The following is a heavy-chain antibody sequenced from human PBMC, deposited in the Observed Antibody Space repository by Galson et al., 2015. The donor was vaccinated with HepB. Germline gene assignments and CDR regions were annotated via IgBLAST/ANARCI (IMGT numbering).Heavy chain of an antibody. V-gene: IGHV3-48*02. CDR3: ARGRKDFWSGPSGAFDI. Sequence: SLRLSCAASGFTFSSYSMNWVRQAPGKGLEWVSYISSSSSSTIYYADSVKGRFTISRDNAKNSLYLQMNSLRDEDTAVYYCARGRKDFWSGPSGAFDIWGQGTMVTVSS. CDR2: ISSSSSSTI. D-gene: IGHD3-3*01. CDR1: GFTFSSYS. J-gene: IGHJ3*02.